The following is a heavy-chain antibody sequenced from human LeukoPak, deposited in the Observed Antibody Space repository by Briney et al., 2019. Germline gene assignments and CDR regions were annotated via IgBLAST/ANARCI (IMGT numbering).Heavy chain of an antibody. CDR3: AREDRLVGARALDY. CDR2: ISSSGSTI. Sequence: GGSLRLSCAASGFTFDDYGMSWVRQAPGKGLEWVSYISSSGSTIYYADSVKGRFTISRDNAKNSLYLQMNSLRAEDTAVYYCAREDRLVGARALDYWGQGTLVTVSS. CDR1: GFTFDDYG. V-gene: IGHV3-48*03. J-gene: IGHJ4*02. D-gene: IGHD1-26*01.